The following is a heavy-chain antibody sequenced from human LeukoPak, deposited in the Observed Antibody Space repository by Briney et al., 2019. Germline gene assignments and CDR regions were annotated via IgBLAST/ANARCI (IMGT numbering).Heavy chain of an antibody. V-gene: IGHV4-38-2*01. CDR2: IYHSGST. Sequence: ASVTLSLTCAVSGYSISSGYYWGWIRQPPGKGLEWIRSIYHSGSTYYNPSLKSRVTISVDTSKNQFSLKLNSVTAADTAVYYCARHEIRIYYGSGTLNWFDPWGQGTLVTVSS. J-gene: IGHJ5*02. D-gene: IGHD3-10*01. CDR3: ARHEIRIYYGSGTLNWFDP. CDR1: GYSISSGYY.